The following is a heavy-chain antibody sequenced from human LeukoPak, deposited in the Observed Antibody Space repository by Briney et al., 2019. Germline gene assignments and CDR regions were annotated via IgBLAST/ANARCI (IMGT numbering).Heavy chain of an antibody. Sequence: GASVKVSCKASGGTFSSYAISWVRQAPGQGLEWMGGIIPIFGTANYAQKFQGRVTITTDESTSTAYMELSSLRSEDTAVYYCARGERIPTMCEYWGQGTLVTVSS. CDR3: ARGERIPTMCEY. V-gene: IGHV1-69*05. CDR2: IIPIFGTA. J-gene: IGHJ4*02. CDR1: GGTFSSYA. D-gene: IGHD1-1*01.